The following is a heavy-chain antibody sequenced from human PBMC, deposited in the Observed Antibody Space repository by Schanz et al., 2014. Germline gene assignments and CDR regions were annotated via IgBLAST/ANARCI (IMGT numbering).Heavy chain of an antibody. D-gene: IGHD3-10*01. CDR3: AKGRFGELSAFDI. CDR1: GITFSSHS. J-gene: IGHJ3*02. V-gene: IGHV3-7*05. CDR2: IKQDESEK. Sequence: PGGSLRLSCAASGITFSSHSFNWVRQAPGKGLEWVANIKQDESEKYYVDSVKGRFTISRDNSKNTLYLQMNSLRAEDTAVYYCAKGRFGELSAFDIWGQGTMVTVSS.